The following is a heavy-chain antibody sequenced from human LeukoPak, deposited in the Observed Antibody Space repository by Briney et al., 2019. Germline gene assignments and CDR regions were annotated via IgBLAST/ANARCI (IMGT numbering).Heavy chain of an antibody. V-gene: IGHV3-23*01. Sequence: GGSLRLSCAASGFTFSSYAMSWVRQAPGKGLEWVSAISGSGGSTYYADSVKGRFTISRDNSKNTLYLQMNSPRAEDTAVYYCAKLPQRPYYYDSSGYSAIDYWGQGTLVTVSS. CDR1: GFTFSSYA. J-gene: IGHJ4*02. D-gene: IGHD3-22*01. CDR3: AKLPQRPYYYDSSGYSAIDY. CDR2: ISGSGGST.